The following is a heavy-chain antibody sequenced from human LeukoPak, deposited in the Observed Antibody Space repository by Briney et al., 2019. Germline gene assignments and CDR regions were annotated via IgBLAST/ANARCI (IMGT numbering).Heavy chain of an antibody. J-gene: IGHJ3*02. D-gene: IGHD3-16*02. CDR2: IYYSGIT. CDR1: GGSISSYY. CDR3: ARGHYVWGSYRPAPHAFDI. Sequence: PSETLSLTCTVSGGSISSYYWSWIRQPPGKGLEWIGYIYYSGITNYNPSLKSRVTISVDTSKNQFSLKLSSVTAADTAVYYCARGHYVWGSYRPAPHAFDIWGQGTMVTVSS. V-gene: IGHV4-59*01.